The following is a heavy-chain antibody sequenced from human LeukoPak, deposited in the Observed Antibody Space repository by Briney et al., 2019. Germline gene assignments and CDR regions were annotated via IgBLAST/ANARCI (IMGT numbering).Heavy chain of an antibody. CDR2: IYYSGST. D-gene: IGHD2-2*01. V-gene: IGHV4-39*02. J-gene: IGHJ5*02. CDR3: AREVVVVPAAKYRWFDP. CDR1: GGSISSSSYY. Sequence: PSETLSLTCTVSGGSISSSSYYWGWIRQLPGKGLEWIGSIYYSGSTYYNPSLKSRVTISVDTSKDQFSLKLSSVTAADTAVYYCAREVVVVPAAKYRWFDPWGQGTLVTVSS.